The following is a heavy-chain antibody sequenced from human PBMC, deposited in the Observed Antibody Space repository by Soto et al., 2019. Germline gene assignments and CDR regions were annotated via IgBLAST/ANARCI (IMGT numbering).Heavy chain of an antibody. Sequence: VQLVQSGAEVKKPGASVKVSCKTSGDSFNDYYIHWVRQAPGQGLEWMGWINPNGGGTKYAQKFQGRVKVNRDTSMRTVYMELSSLRSGDTAVYYCARESGGATATLDYYYFYMDVWGKGTTVTVSS. J-gene: IGHJ6*03. D-gene: IGHD5-12*01. CDR2: INPNGGGT. CDR3: ARESGGATATLDYYYFYMDV. V-gene: IGHV1-2*02. CDR1: GDSFNDYY.